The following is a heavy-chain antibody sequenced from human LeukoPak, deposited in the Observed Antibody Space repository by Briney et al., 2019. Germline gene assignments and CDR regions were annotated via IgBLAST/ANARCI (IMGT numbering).Heavy chain of an antibody. D-gene: IGHD3-10*01. CDR2: IYYSGST. CDR1: GGSISSSSYY. CDR3: ARDPEMVRGPKNNFDY. V-gene: IGHV4-39*02. Sequence: SETLSLTCTVSGGSISSSSYYWGWIRQPPGKELEWIGSIYYSGSTYYNPSLKSRVTISVDTSKNQFSLKLSSVTAADTAVYYCARDPEMVRGPKNNFDYWGQGILVTVSS. J-gene: IGHJ4*02.